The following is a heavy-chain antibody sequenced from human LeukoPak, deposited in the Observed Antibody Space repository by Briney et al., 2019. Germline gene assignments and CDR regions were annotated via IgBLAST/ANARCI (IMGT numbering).Heavy chain of an antibody. J-gene: IGHJ4*02. CDR1: GFTFSSYW. D-gene: IGHD2-15*01. Sequence: GGSLRLSCAASGFTFSSYWMSWVRQAPGKGLEWVANIKQDGSEKYYVDSVKGRFTISRDDAKNSLYLQMNGLRPEDTAIYYCARGGRCSGANCHATLYDYWGQGTVVTVSS. CDR2: IKQDGSEK. CDR3: ARGGRCSGANCHATLYDY. V-gene: IGHV3-7*03.